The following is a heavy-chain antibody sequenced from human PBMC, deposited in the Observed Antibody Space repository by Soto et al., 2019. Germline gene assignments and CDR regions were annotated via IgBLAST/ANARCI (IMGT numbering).Heavy chain of an antibody. V-gene: IGHV1-2*02. CDR1: GYSFTAYC. Sequence: ASVKVSCKASGYSFTAYCVHWVRQAPGQGLEWMGWINPNSGGTNYAQRFQGRVAMTTATSTNTAYMELNSLKSDDTALYFCARISGPYTDLDY. CDR3: ARISGPYTDLDY. D-gene: IGHD1-26*01. J-gene: IGHJ4*01. CDR2: INPNSGGT.